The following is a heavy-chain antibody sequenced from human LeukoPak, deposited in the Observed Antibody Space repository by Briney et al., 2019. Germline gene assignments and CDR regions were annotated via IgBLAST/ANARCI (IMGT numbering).Heavy chain of an antibody. CDR2: INHSGTT. CDR1: GGSFSGHY. D-gene: IGHD5-18*01. J-gene: IGHJ5*02. Sequence: SETLSLTCAVYGGSFSGHYWSWIRQPPGKGLEWIGQINHSGTTNYNPSPKSRVAISVDTSKNQLSLKLSSVTAADTAVYYCARVDTAMSAFDPWGQGTLVTVSS. CDR3: ARVDTAMSAFDP. V-gene: IGHV4-34*01.